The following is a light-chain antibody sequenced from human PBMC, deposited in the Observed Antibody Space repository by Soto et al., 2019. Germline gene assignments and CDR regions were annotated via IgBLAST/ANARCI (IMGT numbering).Light chain of an antibody. CDR2: KAS. CDR1: QTISSW. J-gene: IGKJ2*01. V-gene: IGKV1-5*03. Sequence: PSTLSGSVGDRFTIPCRASQTISSWLAWYQQKPGKAPKLLIYKASTLKSGVPSRFSGSGSGTDFTLTISSLEPEDFATYYCQQSYSTPTLGQGTKVDIK. CDR3: QQSYSTPT.